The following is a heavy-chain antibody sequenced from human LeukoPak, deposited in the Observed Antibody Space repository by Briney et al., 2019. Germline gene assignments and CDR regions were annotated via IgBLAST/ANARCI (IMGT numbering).Heavy chain of an antibody. CDR3: ARVKGSGYRNSIDY. V-gene: IGHV3-20*04. Sequence: GGSLRLSCPASGFTFDDYAMNWVRQAPGKGLEWVSGINWNGGSTYYRDSVKGRFTISRDNAKNSLYLQMNSLRAEDTALYYCARVKGSGYRNSIDYWGQGTLVTVSS. CDR2: INWNGGST. CDR1: GFTFDDYA. D-gene: IGHD3-3*01. J-gene: IGHJ4*02.